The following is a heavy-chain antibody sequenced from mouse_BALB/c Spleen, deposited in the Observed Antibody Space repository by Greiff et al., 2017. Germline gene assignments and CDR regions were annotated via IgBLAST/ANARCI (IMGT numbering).Heavy chain of an antibody. CDR1: GYTFTSYY. CDR3: ARLYGNYAWFAY. CDR2: IYPGDGST. V-gene: IGHV1S56*01. D-gene: IGHD2-10*02. Sequence: QVQLQQSGPELVKPGASVKMSCKASGYTFTSYYIHWVKQRPGQGLEWIGWIYPGDGSTKYNEKFKGKTTLTADKSSSTAYMLLSSLTSEDSAIYFCARLYGNYAWFAYWGQGTLVTVSA. J-gene: IGHJ3*01.